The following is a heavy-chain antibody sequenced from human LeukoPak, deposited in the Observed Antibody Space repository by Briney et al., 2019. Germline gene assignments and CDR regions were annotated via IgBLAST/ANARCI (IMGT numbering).Heavy chain of an antibody. D-gene: IGHD1-26*01. CDR2: ISGSAGST. CDR1: GFTFSSYA. Sequence: PGGSLRLSCAASGFTFSSYAMSWVRQAPGKGLEWVSAISGSAGSTYYADSVKGRFTISRDNSKNTLYLQMNSLRAEDTAVYYCAASRIVGASGYFDYWGQGTLVTVSS. J-gene: IGHJ4*02. V-gene: IGHV3-23*01. CDR3: AASRIVGASGYFDY.